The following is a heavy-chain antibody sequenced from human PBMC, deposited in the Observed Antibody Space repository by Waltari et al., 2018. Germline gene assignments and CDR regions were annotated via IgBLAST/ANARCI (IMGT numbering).Heavy chain of an antibody. CDR1: GYTFTNYD. Sequence: QVQLVQSGAEVKKPGASMKVSCKASGYTFTNYDIHWLRQATGQRLEWMGWINAGNGNTKYSQKFQGRVTLTRDTSASTAYMELSSLRSEDTAVYFCARGEGGILLRFFDLTNWFDPWGQGTLVTVSS. V-gene: IGHV1-3*01. CDR2: INAGNGNT. CDR3: ARGEGGILLRFFDLTNWFDP. J-gene: IGHJ5*02. D-gene: IGHD3-9*01.